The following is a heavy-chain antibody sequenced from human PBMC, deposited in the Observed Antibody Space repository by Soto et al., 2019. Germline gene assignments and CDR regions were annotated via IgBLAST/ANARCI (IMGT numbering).Heavy chain of an antibody. J-gene: IGHJ4*02. CDR3: ARVGCSSTSCQGSFDY. CDR2: ISYDGSNK. V-gene: IGHV3-30-3*01. Sequence: GSLRLSCVASGFTFSSHAMHWVRQAPGKGLEWVSVISYDGSNKYYADSVKGRFTISRDKSENTLYLQMNSLRPEDTAVYHCARVGCSSTSCQGSFDYWGQGTLVTVSS. CDR1: GFTFSSHA. D-gene: IGHD2-2*01.